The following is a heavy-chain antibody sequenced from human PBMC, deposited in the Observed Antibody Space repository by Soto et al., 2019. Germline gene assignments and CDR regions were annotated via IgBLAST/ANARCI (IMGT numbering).Heavy chain of an antibody. CDR2: INAGNGNT. Sequence: ASAKVSCKASVYTFTSYTLHWARQAPGQRLEWMGWINAGNGNTKYSQKFQGRVTITRDTSASTAYMELSSLRSEDTAVYYCARDCYYGSGSYNYFDYWGLGTLVTVS. D-gene: IGHD3-10*01. J-gene: IGHJ4*02. CDR3: ARDCYYGSGSYNYFDY. V-gene: IGHV1-3*01. CDR1: VYTFTSYT.